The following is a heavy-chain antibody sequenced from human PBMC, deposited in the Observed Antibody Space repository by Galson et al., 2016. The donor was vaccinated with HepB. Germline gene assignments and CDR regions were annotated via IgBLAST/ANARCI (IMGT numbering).Heavy chain of an antibody. V-gene: IGHV3-7*03. Sequence: SLRLSCAASGFTFSNYWMSWVRQAPGKGLEWVANIKQDGSEIYYLGSVKGRFTISRDNAKKSLYLQMNSLRVEDTAVYYCASVGVVTYYGMDVWGQGTTVTVSS. CDR1: GFTFSNYW. D-gene: IGHD3-3*01. CDR3: ASVGVVTYYGMDV. CDR2: IKQDGSEI. J-gene: IGHJ6*02.